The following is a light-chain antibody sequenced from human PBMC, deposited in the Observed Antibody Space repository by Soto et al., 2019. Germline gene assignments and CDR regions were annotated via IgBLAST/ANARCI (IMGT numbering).Light chain of an antibody. CDR3: CSYAGSSPGRV. J-gene: IGLJ2*01. CDR1: SSDVGSYNL. CDR2: EGS. Sequence: QSALTQPASVSGSPGQSITISCTRTSSDVGSYNLVSWYQQHPGKAPKLMIYEGSKRPSGVSNRFSGSKSGNTASLTISGLQAEDEADYYCCSYAGSSPGRVFGGGTKVTVL. V-gene: IGLV2-23*01.